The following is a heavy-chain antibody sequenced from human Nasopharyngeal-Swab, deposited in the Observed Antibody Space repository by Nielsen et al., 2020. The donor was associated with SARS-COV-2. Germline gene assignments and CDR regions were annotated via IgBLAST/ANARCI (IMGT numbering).Heavy chain of an antibody. CDR1: GFTFSSYW. J-gene: IGHJ5*02. D-gene: IGHD5-12*01. V-gene: IGHV3-7*01. Sequence: GESLKISCAASGFTFSSYWMSWVRQAPGKGLEWVANIKQDGSEKYYVDSVKGRFTISRDNAKNSLYLQMNSLRAEDTAVYYCASTSGYGLNWFDPWGQGTPVTVSS. CDR2: IKQDGSEK. CDR3: ASTSGYGLNWFDP.